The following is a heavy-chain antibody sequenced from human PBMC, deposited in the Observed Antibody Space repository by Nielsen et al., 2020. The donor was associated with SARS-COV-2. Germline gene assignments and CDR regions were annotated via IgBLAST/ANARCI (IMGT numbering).Heavy chain of an antibody. Sequence: SETLSLTCSVSGVSISSYYWSLIRQPPGKGLEWVGFISYSGSTNYSPSLKSRVTISRDTSKNQFSLKLTSVTAADTAVYYCARWDYASASIDYWGQGTLVTVSS. CDR1: GVSISSYY. CDR2: ISYSGST. CDR3: ARWDYASASIDY. D-gene: IGHD3-22*01. V-gene: IGHV4-59*13. J-gene: IGHJ4*02.